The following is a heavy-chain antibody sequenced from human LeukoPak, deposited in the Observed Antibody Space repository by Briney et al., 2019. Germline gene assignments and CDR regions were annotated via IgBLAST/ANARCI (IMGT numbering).Heavy chain of an antibody. CDR2: ISSSSSYI. J-gene: IGHJ4*02. V-gene: IGHV3-21*01. CDR1: GFTFSSYS. D-gene: IGHD6-13*01. CDR3: ARYESSSWYSLDY. Sequence: PGGSLRLSCAASGFTFSSYSMNWVRQAPGKGLEWVSSISSSSSYIYYADSVKVRFTISRDNAKNSLYLQMTSLRAEDTAVYYCARYESSSWYSLDYWGQGTLVTVSS.